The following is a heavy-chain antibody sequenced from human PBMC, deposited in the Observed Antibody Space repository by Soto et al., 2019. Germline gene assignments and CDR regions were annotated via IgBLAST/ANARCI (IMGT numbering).Heavy chain of an antibody. Sequence: VQLQESGPGLVKPSETLSLTCTVSGGSISSYYWSWIRQPPGKGLEWIGYIYYSGSTNYNPSLKSRVTISVDTSKNQFSLKLSSVTAADTAVYYSAREGTTVDSYYYGMDVWGQGTTVTVSS. CDR1: GGSISSYY. CDR2: IYYSGST. D-gene: IGHD1-1*01. J-gene: IGHJ6*02. CDR3: AREGTTVDSYYYGMDV. V-gene: IGHV4-59*01.